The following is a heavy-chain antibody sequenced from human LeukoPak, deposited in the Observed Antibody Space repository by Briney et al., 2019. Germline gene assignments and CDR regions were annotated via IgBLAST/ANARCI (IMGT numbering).Heavy chain of an antibody. CDR3: VRDPAQQWLTAFDI. V-gene: IGHV5-51*01. J-gene: IGHJ3*02. CDR1: GYSFTSYW. Sequence: GESLKISCKGSGYSFTSYWIGWVRQMPGKGLEWKGIIYPGDSDTRYSPSFQGQVTISADKSISTAYLQWSSLKASDTAMYYCVRDPAQQWLTAFDIWGQGTMVTVSS. CDR2: IYPGDSDT. D-gene: IGHD6-19*01.